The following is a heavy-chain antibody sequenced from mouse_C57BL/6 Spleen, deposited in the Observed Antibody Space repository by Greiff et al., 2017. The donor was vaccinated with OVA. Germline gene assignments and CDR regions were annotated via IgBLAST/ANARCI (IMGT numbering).Heavy chain of an antibody. CDR3: ARAHYYGSSGFAY. CDR2: IYPRDGST. V-gene: IGHV1-85*01. CDR1: GYTFTSYD. J-gene: IGHJ3*01. D-gene: IGHD1-1*01. Sequence: VKLQESGPELVKPGASVKLSCKASGYTFTSYDINWVKQRPGQGLEWIGWIYPRDGSTKYNEKFKGKATLTVDTSSSTAYMELHSLTSEDSAVYFCARAHYYGSSGFAYWGQGTLVTVSA.